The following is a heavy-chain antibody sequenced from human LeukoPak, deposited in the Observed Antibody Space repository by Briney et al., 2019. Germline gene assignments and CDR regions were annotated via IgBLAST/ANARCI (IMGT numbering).Heavy chain of an antibody. V-gene: IGHV3-23*01. CDR3: AKDFLGFKWYYFDY. CDR2: ISGSGGST. CDR1: GLTFSSYA. D-gene: IGHD2-8*01. Sequence: GGSLRLSCAASGLTFSSYAMSWVRQAPGKGLEWVSAISGSGGSTYYADSVKGRFTISRDNSKDTLYLQKNSLRAEDTAVYYCAKDFLGFKWYYFDYWGQGTLVTVSS. J-gene: IGHJ4*02.